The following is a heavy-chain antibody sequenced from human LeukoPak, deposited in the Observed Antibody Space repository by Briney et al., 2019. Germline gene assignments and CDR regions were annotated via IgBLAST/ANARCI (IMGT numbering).Heavy chain of an antibody. CDR1: GYTFTVYY. CDR3: ARGDTIFDAGSLDY. V-gene: IGHV1-2*02. Sequence: ASVKVSCKASGYTFTVYYMHWVRQAPGHGLEWMGWINPNSGGTNYAQKFQGRVTMTSDTSISTAYMELSRLRSDDTAVYYCARGDTIFDAGSLDYRGQGTLVTVSS. D-gene: IGHD3-3*01. CDR2: INPNSGGT. J-gene: IGHJ4*02.